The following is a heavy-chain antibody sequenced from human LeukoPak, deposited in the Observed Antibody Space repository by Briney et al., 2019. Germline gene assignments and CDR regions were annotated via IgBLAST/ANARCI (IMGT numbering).Heavy chain of an antibody. D-gene: IGHD6-19*01. CDR3: ARANSGWSINFDY. CDR2: INHSGST. CDR1: GGSFSGYY. J-gene: IGHJ4*02. V-gene: IGHV4-34*01. Sequence: SETLSLTCAVYGGSFSGYYWSWIRQPPGKGLEWIGEINHSGSTNYNPSLKSRVTIAVDTSKNQFSLKLSSVTAADTAVYYCARANSGWSINFDYWDQGTLVTVSS.